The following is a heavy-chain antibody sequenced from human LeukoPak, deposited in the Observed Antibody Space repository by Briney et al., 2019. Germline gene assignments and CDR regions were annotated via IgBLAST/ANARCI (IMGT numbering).Heavy chain of an antibody. Sequence: SETLSLTCTVSGGSISGYYWSWIRQSPGKGLEWIACIHYSGSPNYNPYLKSRITISLDTSKNQYSLKLSSVTAADTAVYYCARGENTVGATDFDYWGQGTLVTVSS. CDR2: IHYSGSP. J-gene: IGHJ4*02. CDR3: ARGENTVGATDFDY. V-gene: IGHV4-59*01. D-gene: IGHD1-26*01. CDR1: GGSISGYY.